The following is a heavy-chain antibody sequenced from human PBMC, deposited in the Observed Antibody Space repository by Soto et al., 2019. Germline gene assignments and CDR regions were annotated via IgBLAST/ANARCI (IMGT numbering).Heavy chain of an antibody. CDR1: GGSISSYY. J-gene: IGHJ4*02. V-gene: IGHV4-59*12. Sequence: LETLSLTCTVSGGSISSYYWSWIRQPPGKGLEWIGYIYYSGSTNYNPSLKSRVTISVDTSKNQFSLKLTSVTAADTTMYYCARDKITGLFDYWGQGTLVTVSS. D-gene: IGHD2-8*02. CDR2: IYYSGST. CDR3: ARDKITGLFDY.